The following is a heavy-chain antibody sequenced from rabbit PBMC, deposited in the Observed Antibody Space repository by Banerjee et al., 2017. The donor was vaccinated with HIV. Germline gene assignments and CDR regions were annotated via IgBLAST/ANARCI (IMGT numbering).Heavy chain of an antibody. CDR3: ARAGGFENYFNL. Sequence: QSLEESGGDLVKPGASLTLTCTASGLSFSTSYWMCWVRQAPGKGLEWTACIYTDSSDKTYYASWAIGRFTISKTSSTTVTLQMTSLTAADTATYFCARAGGFENYFNLWGPGTLVTVS. D-gene: IGHD1-1*01. CDR2: IYTDSSDKT. J-gene: IGHJ4*01. CDR1: GLSFSTSYW. V-gene: IGHV1S40*01.